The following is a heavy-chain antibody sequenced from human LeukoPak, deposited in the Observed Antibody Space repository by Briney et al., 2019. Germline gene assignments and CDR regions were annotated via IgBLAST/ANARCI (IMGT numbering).Heavy chain of an antibody. CDR2: IYMSWNT. D-gene: IGHD1-26*01. CDR3: ARYSGSHDY. Sequence: PSQTLSLTCTVSGGSISSGTYYWSWIRQPAGKGLEWIGRIYMSWNTNYNPSLKSRVTISVDTSRNQFSLNLSSVTAADTAVYYCARYSGSHDYWGQGTLVTVSS. V-gene: IGHV4-61*02. CDR1: GGSISSGTYY. J-gene: IGHJ4*02.